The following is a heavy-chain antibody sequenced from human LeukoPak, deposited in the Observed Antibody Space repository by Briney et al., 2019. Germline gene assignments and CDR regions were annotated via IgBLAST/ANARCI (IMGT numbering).Heavy chain of an antibody. Sequence: GGSLRLSCAASGFTFSSYGMHWVRQAPGKGLEWVAVISYDGSNKYYADSVKGRFTISRDNSKNTLYLQMDSLRAEDTAVYYCANVAVGGTWSEGGAYWGQGTLVTVSS. V-gene: IGHV3-30*18. CDR3: ANVAVGGTWSEGGAY. J-gene: IGHJ4*02. CDR2: ISYDGSNK. D-gene: IGHD6-19*01. CDR1: GFTFSSYG.